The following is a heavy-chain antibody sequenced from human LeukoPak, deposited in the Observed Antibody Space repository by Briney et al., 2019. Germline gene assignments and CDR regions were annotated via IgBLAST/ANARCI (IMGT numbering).Heavy chain of an antibody. V-gene: IGHV3-53*01. J-gene: IGHJ4*02. D-gene: IGHD2-15*01. CDR2: IYSGGST. CDR3: ARDLSQSRYCSGGSCYYY. Sequence: GESLRLSCAASGFTVSSNYMSWVRQAPGKGLEWVSVIYSGGSTYYADSVKGRFTISRDNSKNTLYLQMNSLRAEDTAVYYCARDLSQSRYCSGGSCYYYWGQGTLVTVSS. CDR1: GFTVSSNY.